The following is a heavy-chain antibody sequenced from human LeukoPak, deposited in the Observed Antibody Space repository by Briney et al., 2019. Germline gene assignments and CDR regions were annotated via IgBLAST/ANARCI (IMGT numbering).Heavy chain of an antibody. CDR2: TYYKSKWYN. CDR3: ARAPIVGATHIDY. CDR1: GDSVSRNSAA. Sequence: SETLSLTCAISGDSVSRNSAAWNWIRQSPSRGLEWLGRTYYKSKWYNDYAVSVKSRITINPDTSKNQLSLQLKSVTPEDTAVYYCARAPIVGATHIDYWGQGTLVTVSS. D-gene: IGHD1-26*01. V-gene: IGHV6-1*01. J-gene: IGHJ4*02.